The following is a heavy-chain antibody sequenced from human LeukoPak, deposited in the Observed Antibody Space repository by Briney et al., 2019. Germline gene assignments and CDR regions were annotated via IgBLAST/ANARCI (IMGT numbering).Heavy chain of an antibody. CDR3: ARDVLYEGFDY. Sequence: SGTLSLTCAVSGDSISRNDWWSWVRQPPGKGLEWIGDIYHSGRTNYNPSLRRRVTISVDKSRNQFSLKLTSVTAADTAVYYCARDVLYEGFDYWGQGIVVTVSS. CDR2: IYHSGRT. V-gene: IGHV4-4*02. CDR1: GDSISRNDW. J-gene: IGHJ4*02. D-gene: IGHD2/OR15-2a*01.